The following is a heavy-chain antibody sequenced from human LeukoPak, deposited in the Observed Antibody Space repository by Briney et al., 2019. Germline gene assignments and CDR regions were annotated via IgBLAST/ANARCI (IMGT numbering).Heavy chain of an antibody. CDR1: GYSFTSYW. CDR3: ARHPNYYGSVRWFGP. V-gene: IGHV5-51*01. D-gene: IGHD3-10*01. CDR2: IYPGDSDT. J-gene: IGHJ5*02. Sequence: GESLKISCKGSGYSFTSYWIGWVRQMPGKGPEWMGIIYPGDSDTRYSPSFQGQVTISADKSISTAYLQWSSLKASDTAMYYCARHPNYYGSVRWFGPWGQGTLVTVSS.